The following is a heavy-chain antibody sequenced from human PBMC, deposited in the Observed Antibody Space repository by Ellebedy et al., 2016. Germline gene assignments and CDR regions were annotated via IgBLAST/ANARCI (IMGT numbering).Heavy chain of an antibody. CDR1: GSTFGDYW. V-gene: IGHV3-7*01. CDR3: ARVESNGWFPTEC. CDR2: IKQDGNEK. J-gene: IGHJ4*02. D-gene: IGHD6-19*01. Sequence: GESLKISCAASGSTFGDYWMSWVRQAPGKGLEWVATIKQDGNEKFYVDSVMGRFTISRDNAKNSLYLQMNSLRVEDTAMFYCARVESNGWFPTECWGQGTLVTVSS.